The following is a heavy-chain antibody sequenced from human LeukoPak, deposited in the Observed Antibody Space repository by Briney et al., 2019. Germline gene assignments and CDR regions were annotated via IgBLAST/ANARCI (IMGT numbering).Heavy chain of an antibody. D-gene: IGHD2-15*01. V-gene: IGHV3-23*01. CDR2: ISGSGGST. CDR3: AKDSCSGGSCYSPPGGDAFDI. CDR1: GFTFSSYA. Sequence: GGSLRLSCAASGFTFSSYAMSRVRQAPGKGLEWVSAISGSGGSTYYADSVKGRFTISRDNSKNTLYLQMNSLRAEDTAVYYCAKDSCSGGSCYSPPGGDAFDIWGQGTMVTVSS. J-gene: IGHJ3*02.